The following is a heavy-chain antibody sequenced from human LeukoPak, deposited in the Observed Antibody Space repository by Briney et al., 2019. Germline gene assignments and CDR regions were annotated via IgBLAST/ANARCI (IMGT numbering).Heavy chain of an antibody. CDR3: AELTSMVEQY. CDR1: GFTFSSYW. Sequence: GGSLRLSCEASGFTFSSYWMHWVRRVSAKGLVWVSRINSDGSSTSYADSVKGRFTISRDNAKNTLYLQMNSLRAEDTAVYYCAELTSMVEQYWGRGTLVTVSS. V-gene: IGHV3-74*01. CDR2: INSDGSST. J-gene: IGHJ4*02. D-gene: IGHD3-10*01.